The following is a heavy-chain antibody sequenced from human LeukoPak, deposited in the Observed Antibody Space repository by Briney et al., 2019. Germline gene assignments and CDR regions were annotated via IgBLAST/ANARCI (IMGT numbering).Heavy chain of an antibody. CDR2: ISSSSSTI. V-gene: IGHV3-48*04. Sequence: GGALRLSCAASGFTFSSYSMNWVRQAPGKGLEWVSYISSSSSTIYYADSVKGRFTISRDNAKNSLYLQMNSLRAEDTAVYYCARGVNDILTGYYIGYYFDYWGQGTLVTVSS. CDR3: ARGVNDILTGYYIGYYFDY. D-gene: IGHD3-9*01. J-gene: IGHJ4*02. CDR1: GFTFSSYS.